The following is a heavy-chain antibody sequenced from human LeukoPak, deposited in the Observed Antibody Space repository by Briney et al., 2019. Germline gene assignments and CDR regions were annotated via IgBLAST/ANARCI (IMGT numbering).Heavy chain of an antibody. J-gene: IGHJ4*02. Sequence: GGSLRLSCAASGFTFSSYAMTWVRQAPGKGLEWVSVISGSGINTDYADSVKGRFTISRDNPKNTLYLQMNSLRAEDTAVYYCAKNWQYCSSTSCYFPDYWGQGTLVTVSS. D-gene: IGHD2-2*01. CDR1: GFTFSSYA. V-gene: IGHV3-23*01. CDR3: AKNWQYCSSTSCYFPDY. CDR2: ISGSGINT.